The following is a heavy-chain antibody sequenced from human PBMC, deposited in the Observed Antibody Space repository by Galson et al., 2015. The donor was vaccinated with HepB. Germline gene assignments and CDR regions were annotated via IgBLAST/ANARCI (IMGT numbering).Heavy chain of an antibody. V-gene: IGHV3-23*01. CDR3: AKSPGPYGELLTFFDY. Sequence: SLRLSCAASGFTFSSYAMSWVRQAPGKGLEWVSAISGSGGSTYYADSVKGRFTISRDNSKNTLYLQMNSLRAEDTAVYYCAKSPGPYGELLTFFDYWGQGTLVTVSS. CDR2: ISGSGGST. CDR1: GFTFSSYA. J-gene: IGHJ4*02. D-gene: IGHD3-10*01.